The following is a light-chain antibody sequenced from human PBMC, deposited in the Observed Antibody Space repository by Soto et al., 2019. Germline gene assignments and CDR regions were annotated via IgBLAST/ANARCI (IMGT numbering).Light chain of an antibody. CDR1: QSVSSSY. CDR2: GAS. V-gene: IGKV3-20*01. CDR3: QQYGSSPPIT. J-gene: IGKJ5*01. Sequence: EIVLTQSPGTLSLSPGERATLSCRASQSVSSSYLARYQQKPGQAPRLLIYGASSRATGIPDRFSGSGSGTDFTLTISRLEPEDFAVYYCQQYGSSPPITFGQRTRLEIK.